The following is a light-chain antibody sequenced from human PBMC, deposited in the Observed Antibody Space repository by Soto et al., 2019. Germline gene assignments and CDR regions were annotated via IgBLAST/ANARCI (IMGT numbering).Light chain of an antibody. Sequence: QSALTQPASMSGSPGRSITISCTGTSSDVGGYNYVSWYQQHPGKAPKLMIYEVSNRPSRISNRFSGSKSGNTASLTISGLQAEDEADYYCSSHTSSRTLVFGGGTQLTVL. V-gene: IGLV2-14*01. CDR2: EVS. J-gene: IGLJ2*01. CDR3: SSHTSSRTLV. CDR1: SSDVGGYNY.